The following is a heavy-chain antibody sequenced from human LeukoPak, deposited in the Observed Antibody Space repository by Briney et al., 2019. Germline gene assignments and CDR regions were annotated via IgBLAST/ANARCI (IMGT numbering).Heavy chain of an antibody. D-gene: IGHD6-13*01. Sequence: SETLSLTCAVYGGSFSGYYWSWIRQPPGKGLEWIGEIHHSGSTNYNPSLKSRVTISVDTSKNQFSLKLSSVTAADTAVYYCASGPGIAAPGDYWGQGTLVTVSS. CDR1: GGSFSGYY. V-gene: IGHV4-34*01. J-gene: IGHJ4*02. CDR2: IHHSGST. CDR3: ASGPGIAAPGDY.